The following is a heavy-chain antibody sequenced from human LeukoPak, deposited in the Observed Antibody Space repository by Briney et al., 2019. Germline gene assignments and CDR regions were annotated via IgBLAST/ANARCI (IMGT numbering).Heavy chain of an antibody. CDR3: ARDGASVGYSSGWYVGDFDY. V-gene: IGHV3-30*09. CDR2: ISYDGSNK. D-gene: IGHD6-19*01. Sequence: GGSLGLSCAASGFTFSSYAMHWVRQAPGKGLEWVAVISYDGSNKYHADSVKGRFAISRDNSKNTLYLQMNSLRAEDTAVYYCARDGASVGYSSGWYVGDFDYWGQGTLVTVSS. J-gene: IGHJ4*02. CDR1: GFTFSSYA.